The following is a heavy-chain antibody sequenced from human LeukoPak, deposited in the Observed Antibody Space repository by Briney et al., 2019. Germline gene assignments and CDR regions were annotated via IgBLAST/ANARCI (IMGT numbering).Heavy chain of an antibody. D-gene: IGHD6-13*01. V-gene: IGHV4-39*01. J-gene: IGHJ3*02. CDR1: GGSISSSANY. CDR3: ARRPPTGQQVPVDDAFDI. CDR2: IYYTGNA. Sequence: SETLSLTCTDSGGSISSSANYWGRIRQPPGKGLEWIGTIYYTGNAYYSPSLESRLTISVDTSKKQFSLKLSSVTAADTAVYFCARRPPTGQQVPVDDAFDIWGQGTMVTVSS.